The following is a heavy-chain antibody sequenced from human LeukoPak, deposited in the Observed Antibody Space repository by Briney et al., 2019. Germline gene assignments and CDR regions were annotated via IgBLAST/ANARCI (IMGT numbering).Heavy chain of an antibody. D-gene: IGHD6-19*01. CDR1: GFTFSSYA. Sequence: PGGSLRLSCAASGFTFSSYAMHWVRQAPGKGLEWVAVISYDGSNKYYADSVKGRFTISRDNSKNTLYLQMNSLRAEDTAVYYCARDERFMSGWTTQWWFDPWGQGTLVTVSS. CDR3: ARDERFMSGWTTQWWFDP. J-gene: IGHJ5*02. CDR2: ISYDGSNK. V-gene: IGHV3-30*04.